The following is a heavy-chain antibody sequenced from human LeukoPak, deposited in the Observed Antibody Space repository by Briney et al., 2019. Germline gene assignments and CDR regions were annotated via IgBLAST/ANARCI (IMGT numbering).Heavy chain of an antibody. V-gene: IGHV3-11*04. CDR3: ARVECISTTCFYLY. CDR2: ISSSGSTI. D-gene: IGHD2-2*01. CDR1: GFTFSDYY. J-gene: IGHJ4*02. Sequence: GGSLRLSCAVSGFTFSDYYMSWIRQAPGKGLEWVSYISSSGSTIYYADSVKGRFTISRDNAKNSLYLQMNSLRVEDTAVYFCARVECISTTCFYLYWGQGTLVTVSS.